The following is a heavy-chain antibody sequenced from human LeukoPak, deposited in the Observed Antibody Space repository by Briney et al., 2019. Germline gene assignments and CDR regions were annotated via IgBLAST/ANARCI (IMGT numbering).Heavy chain of an antibody. Sequence: LETLSLTCAVSGYSISSGYYWGWIRPPPGKGLEWIGSIYHSGSTYYNPSLKSRVTISVDTSKNQFSLKLSSVTAADTAVYYCARVGGVGYYYYMDVWGKGTTVTVSS. V-gene: IGHV4-38-2*01. J-gene: IGHJ6*03. CDR2: IYHSGST. CDR1: GYSISSGYY. CDR3: ARVGGVGYYYYMDV. D-gene: IGHD3-16*01.